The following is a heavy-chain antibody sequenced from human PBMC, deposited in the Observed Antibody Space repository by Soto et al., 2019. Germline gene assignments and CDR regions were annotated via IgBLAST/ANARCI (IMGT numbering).Heavy chain of an antibody. V-gene: IGHV3-23*01. CDR3: ANLVLGVVIITQFDY. Sequence: EVQLLESGGGLVQPGGSLRLSCAASGFTFSSYAMSWVRQAPGKGLEWVSIISGSDGRTYYADSVTGRFTIPRDNCKNRLYLQMNSLRAEDTAVYLFANLVLGVVIITQFDYWGQGTLVTVSS. CDR2: ISGSDGRT. J-gene: IGHJ4*02. D-gene: IGHD3-3*01. CDR1: GFTFSSYA.